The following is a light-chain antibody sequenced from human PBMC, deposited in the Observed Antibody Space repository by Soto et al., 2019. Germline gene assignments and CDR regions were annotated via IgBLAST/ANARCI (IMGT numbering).Light chain of an antibody. CDR3: QQYGSSPYT. V-gene: IGKV3-20*01. CDR2: GAS. J-gene: IGKJ2*01. CDR1: QSVSSSY. Sequence: EIVLTQSPGTLSLSPGERATLSCRASQSVSSSYLAWYQQKPGQAPRLLIYGASSRATGIPDRFSGSGSGTDFPHTISRLEPEDFAAYYCQQYGSSPYTFGQGTTLEIK.